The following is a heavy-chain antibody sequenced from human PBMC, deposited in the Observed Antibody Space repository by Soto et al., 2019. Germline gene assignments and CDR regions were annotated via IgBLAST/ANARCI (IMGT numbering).Heavy chain of an antibody. D-gene: IGHD6-19*01. V-gene: IGHV3-23*01. CDR3: ARDIETVAGTPDD. CDR2: ISGSGIST. Sequence: GGSLRLSCAASGFTFSSYAMSWVRQAPGKGLEWVSGISGSGISTHYADSVKGRFTVSRDNSKNTLYLQMNSLRAEDTAVYYCARDIETVAGTPDDWGQGTLVTVSS. CDR1: GFTFSSYA. J-gene: IGHJ4*02.